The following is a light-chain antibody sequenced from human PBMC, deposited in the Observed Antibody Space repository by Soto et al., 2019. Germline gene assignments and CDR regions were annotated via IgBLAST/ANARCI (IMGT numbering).Light chain of an antibody. CDR2: KAS. Sequence: DIQMTQSPSTLSASVGDRVTITCRASQSISNWLAWYQQKPGKAPKLLIYKASSLESGVPSRFSGSGSGTEFTLTISSLQPDDFETDYCQQYNNWYTFGQGTKLEIK. CDR3: QQYNNWYT. J-gene: IGKJ2*01. V-gene: IGKV1-5*03. CDR1: QSISNW.